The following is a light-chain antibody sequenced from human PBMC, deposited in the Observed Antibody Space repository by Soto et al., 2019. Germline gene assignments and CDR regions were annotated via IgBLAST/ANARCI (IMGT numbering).Light chain of an antibody. Sequence: QSALTQPASVSGSPGQSITISCTGTSSDVGGYNYVSWYQQHPGKAPKLMIYEVSNRPSGVSNRLSGSKSGNTDSLNISGLQAEDEADYYCSSYTSSSTLVFGTGTKVTVL. CDR2: EVS. V-gene: IGLV2-14*01. J-gene: IGLJ1*01. CDR1: SSDVGGYNY. CDR3: SSYTSSSTLV.